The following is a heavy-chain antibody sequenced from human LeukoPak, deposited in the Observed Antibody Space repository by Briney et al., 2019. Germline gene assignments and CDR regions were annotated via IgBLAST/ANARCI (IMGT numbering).Heavy chain of an antibody. CDR3: ARHQSSAIDY. Sequence: PSETLSLTCTVSGDSIISTTDYWAWIRQPPGKGLEWIGNIYYDGTTYYSPSLKSRLTISIDTSKNQFSLKVNSVTAADTALYYCARHQSSAIDYWGQGTLVTVSS. D-gene: IGHD6-19*01. CDR2: IYYDGTT. CDR1: GDSIISTTDY. J-gene: IGHJ4*02. V-gene: IGHV4-39*01.